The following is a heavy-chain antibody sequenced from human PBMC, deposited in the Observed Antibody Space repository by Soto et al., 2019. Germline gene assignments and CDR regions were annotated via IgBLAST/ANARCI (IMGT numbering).Heavy chain of an antibody. J-gene: IGHJ4*02. CDR3: ARSGGYRLTRDTYCFGF. V-gene: IGHV4-31*03. Sequence: SETLYLASTVSRVSICIAAYAWSWIHKHPGKGLEWIGYIYYSGSTYYNPSLKSRVTISVDTSKNQFSLKLSSVTAADTAVYYCARSGGYRLTRDTYCFGFWGEGILVTVSS. D-gene: IGHD3-16*01. CDR2: IYYSGST. CDR1: RVSICIAAYA.